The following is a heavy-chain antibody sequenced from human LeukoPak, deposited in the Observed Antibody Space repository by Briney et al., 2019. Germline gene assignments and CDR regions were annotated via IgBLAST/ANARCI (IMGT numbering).Heavy chain of an antibody. CDR3: ARGAGSYGAETN. J-gene: IGHJ4*02. CDR1: GGTFSSYA. V-gene: IGHV1-69*13. CDR2: IIPIFGTA. Sequence: ASVKVSCKASGGTFSSYAISWVRQAPGQGLEWMGGIIPIFGTANYAQTFRGRVTNTADESTSTAYMERSSLRSGEPAGYYCARGAGSYGAETNWGQGTLVSVGS. D-gene: IGHD4/OR15-4a*01.